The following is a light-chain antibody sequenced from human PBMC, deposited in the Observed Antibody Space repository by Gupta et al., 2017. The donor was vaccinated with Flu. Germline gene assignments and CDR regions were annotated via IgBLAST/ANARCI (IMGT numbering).Light chain of an antibody. CDR3: QTWDGTTGV. CDR2: QDS. Sequence: SPGQTAVVSCAGDRLGDNFVSWYQQKPGQSPVLVIYQDSKRPSVIPERFSGSNSENTATLTVSGTQAVDEADFYCQTWDGTTGVFGGGTKLTVL. V-gene: IGLV3-1*01. J-gene: IGLJ3*02. CDR1: RLGDNF.